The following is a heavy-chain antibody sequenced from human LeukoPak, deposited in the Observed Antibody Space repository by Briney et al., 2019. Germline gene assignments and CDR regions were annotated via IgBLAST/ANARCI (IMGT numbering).Heavy chain of an antibody. CDR3: ARVPGYYYDSSGYKGYFDY. CDR2: MYYIGST. J-gene: IGHJ4*02. D-gene: IGHD3-22*01. V-gene: IGHV4-59*12. Sequence: PSETLSLTCTVSGGSISSYYWSWIRQPPGKGLEWIGSMYYIGSTYYNPSLKSRVTISVDTSKTQFSLKLSSVTAADTAVYYCARVPGYYYDSSGYKGYFDYWGQGTLVTVSS. CDR1: GGSISSYY.